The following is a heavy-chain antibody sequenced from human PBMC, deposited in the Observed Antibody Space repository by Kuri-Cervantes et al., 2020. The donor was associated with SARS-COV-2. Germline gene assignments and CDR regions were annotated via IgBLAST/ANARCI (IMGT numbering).Heavy chain of an antibody. J-gene: IGHJ3*02. Sequence: GESLKISCAASGFTFSSYAMHWVRQAPGKGLEWVSVISYDGSNIYYADSVKGRFTISRDNSKNTLYLQMNSLRAEDTAVYYCARALHDFWSGYSDAFDIWGQGTMVTVSS. V-gene: IGHV3-30*04. CDR1: GFTFSSYA. CDR3: ARALHDFWSGYSDAFDI. CDR2: ISYDGSNI. D-gene: IGHD3-3*01.